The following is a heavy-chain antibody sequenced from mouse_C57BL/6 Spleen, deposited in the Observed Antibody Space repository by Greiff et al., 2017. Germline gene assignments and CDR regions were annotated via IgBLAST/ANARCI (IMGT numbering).Heavy chain of an antibody. D-gene: IGHD1-1*01. CDR1: GYTFTSYW. CDR3: AIAATVVAPDY. CDR2: IHPSDSDT. Sequence: VQLQQPGAELVKPGASVKVSCKASGYTFTSYWMHWVKQRPGQGLEWIGRIHPSDSDTNYNQKFKGKATLTVDKSSSTAYMQLSSLTSEDSAVCYCAIAATVVAPDYWGQGTTLTVSS. J-gene: IGHJ2*01. V-gene: IGHV1-74*01.